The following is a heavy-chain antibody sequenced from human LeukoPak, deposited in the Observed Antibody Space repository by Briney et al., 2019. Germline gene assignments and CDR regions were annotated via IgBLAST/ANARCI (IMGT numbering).Heavy chain of an antibody. CDR3: ARGLYGSGHFDY. J-gene: IGHJ4*02. D-gene: IGHD3-10*01. V-gene: IGHV4-34*01. CDR1: GGSFSGHY. CDR2: ISHSGST. Sequence: PSETLSLTCAVYGGSFSGHYWSWIRQPPGKGLEWIGEISHSGSTNYNPSLKSRVTISVDTSKNQFSLKLSSVTAADTAVYYCARGLYGSGHFDYWGQGTLVTVSS.